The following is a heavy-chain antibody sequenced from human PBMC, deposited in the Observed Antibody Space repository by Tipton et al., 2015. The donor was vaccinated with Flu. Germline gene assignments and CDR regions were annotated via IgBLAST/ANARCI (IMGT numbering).Heavy chain of an antibody. D-gene: IGHD5-24*01. CDR2: IYYSGST. CDR3: ARVGDGYNPRPPYYYYMDV. CDR1: GGSISSHY. V-gene: IGHV4-59*11. J-gene: IGHJ6*03. Sequence: LRLSCTVSGGSISSHYWSWIRQPPGKGLEWIGYIYYSGSTNYNPSLKSRVTISVDTSKNQFSLKLSSVTAADTAVYYCARVGDGYNPRPPYYYYMDVWGKGTTVTVSS.